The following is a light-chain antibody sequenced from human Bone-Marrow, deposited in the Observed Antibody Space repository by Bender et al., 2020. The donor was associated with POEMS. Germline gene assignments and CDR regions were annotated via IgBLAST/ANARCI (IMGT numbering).Light chain of an antibody. V-gene: IGLV1-44*01. CDR3: AVWDDSLNGWV. CDR2: SNN. CDR1: SSNIGAHA. Sequence: QSVLTQPPSASGTPGQRVTISCSGGSSNIGAHAVNWYQHLPGTAPKLLIYSNNYRPSGVPDRFSGSRSGTSASLAITGLQAEDEADYYCAVWDDSLNGWVFGGGTKLTVL. J-gene: IGLJ3*02.